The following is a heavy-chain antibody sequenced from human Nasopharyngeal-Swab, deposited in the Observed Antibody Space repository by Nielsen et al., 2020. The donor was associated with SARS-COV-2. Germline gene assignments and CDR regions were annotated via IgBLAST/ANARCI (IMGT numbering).Heavy chain of an antibody. CDR2: IYHDGGT. V-gene: IGHV4-61*08. CDR1: GGSASSAGYY. CDR3: ASDRGDLRKYTCDS. Sequence: GSLRLSCSVSGGSASSAGYYWNWIRQPPGRALEWLGYIYHDGGTNYNPTPMGRVIMSVDTSKNQFSLTLTSVTTADTAVYYCASDRGDLRKYTCDSWGQGTLVTVSS. J-gene: IGHJ4*02. D-gene: IGHD1-1*01.